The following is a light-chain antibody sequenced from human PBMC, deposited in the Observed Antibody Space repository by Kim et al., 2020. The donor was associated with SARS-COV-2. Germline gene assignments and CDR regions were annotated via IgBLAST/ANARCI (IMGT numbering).Light chain of an antibody. CDR2: WAS. CDR1: QSVSYNSNSKNY. Sequence: DIVLTQSPDSMAVSLGERATINCKSSQSVSYNSNSKNYLLWYQQKPGQPPKLLFYWASTRQSGVPDRFSGSGSGTDFTLTISSLQAEDVAVYYCEQYFSSPRTFGQGTKVDIK. V-gene: IGKV4-1*01. J-gene: IGKJ1*01. CDR3: EQYFSSPRT.